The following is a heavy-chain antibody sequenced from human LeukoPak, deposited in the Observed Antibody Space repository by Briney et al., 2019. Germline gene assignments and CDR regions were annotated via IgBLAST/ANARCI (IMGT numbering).Heavy chain of an antibody. CDR1: GGSISSSSYY. D-gene: IGHD2-15*01. Sequence: SETPSLTCTVSGGSISSSSYYWGWIRQPPGKGLEWIGSIYYSGSTYYNPSLKSRVTISVDTSKNQFSLKLSSVTAADTAVYYCARRVYRGRYCSGGSCYSEPGRPNWFDPWGQGTLVTVSS. J-gene: IGHJ5*02. V-gene: IGHV4-39*01. CDR3: ARRVYRGRYCSGGSCYSEPGRPNWFDP. CDR2: IYYSGST.